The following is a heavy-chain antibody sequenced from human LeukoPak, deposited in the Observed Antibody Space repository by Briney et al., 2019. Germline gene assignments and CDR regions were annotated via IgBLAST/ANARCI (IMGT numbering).Heavy chain of an antibody. CDR3: AKEVGNTGGFDP. CDR2: MSGSGGNI. CDR1: GFTFSSYA. Sequence: GGSLRISCAASGFTFSSYAMSWVRQAPGKGLEWVSAMSGSGGNIYYADSVKGRFTISRDNSKNTLYLQLSSLRAEDTAVYYCAKEVGNTGGFDPWGQGTLVTVSS. V-gene: IGHV3-23*01. J-gene: IGHJ5*02. D-gene: IGHD4-23*01.